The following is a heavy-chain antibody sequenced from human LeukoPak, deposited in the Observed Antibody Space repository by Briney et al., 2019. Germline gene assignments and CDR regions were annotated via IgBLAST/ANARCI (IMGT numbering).Heavy chain of an antibody. Sequence: GGSLRLSCVASGFTFTDAWMGWVRQAPGKGLEWVGRIASKTDGETTDYAAPVKGRFTIPRDDSKNTLYLQMNSLKTEDTAVYYCTTEYWGSFNYWGRGTLVTVSS. V-gene: IGHV3-15*04. D-gene: IGHD7-27*01. CDR3: TTEYWGSFNY. CDR2: IASKTDGETT. J-gene: IGHJ4*02. CDR1: GFTFTDAW.